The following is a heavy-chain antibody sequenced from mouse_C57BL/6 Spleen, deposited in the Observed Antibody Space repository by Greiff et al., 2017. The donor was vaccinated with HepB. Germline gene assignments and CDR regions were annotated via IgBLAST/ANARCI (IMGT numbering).Heavy chain of an antibody. J-gene: IGHJ3*01. Sequence: VQLQQSGPGLVAPSQSLSITCTVSGFSLTSYGVDWVRQSPGKGLEWLGVIWGVGSTNYNSALKSRLSISKDNSKSQVFLKMNSLQTDDTAMYYCASSFYYDFPFAYWGQGTLVTVSA. CDR3: ASSFYYDFPFAY. CDR1: GFSLTSYG. CDR2: IWGVGST. V-gene: IGHV2-6*01. D-gene: IGHD2-4*01.